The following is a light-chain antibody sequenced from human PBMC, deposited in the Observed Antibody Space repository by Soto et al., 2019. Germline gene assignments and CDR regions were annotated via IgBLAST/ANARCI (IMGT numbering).Light chain of an antibody. CDR1: QNVSNW. Sequence: DVEMTQSPSTLPTSIGDRVTINCRASQNVSNWLAWYQQKPGKAPKLLIYKASRLESGVPSRFSASGSGTDITLTISSLQSDDFATYFCQQYSKESTFGQGTKLEIK. V-gene: IGKV1-5*03. J-gene: IGKJ2*01. CDR2: KAS. CDR3: QQYSKEST.